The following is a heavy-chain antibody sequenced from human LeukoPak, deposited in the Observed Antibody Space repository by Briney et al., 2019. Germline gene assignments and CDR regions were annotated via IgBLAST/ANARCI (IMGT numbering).Heavy chain of an antibody. J-gene: IGHJ4*02. CDR2: IKSKTDGGTT. CDR1: GFTFSNAW. CDR3: TTLDIVVVVAATEFSG. D-gene: IGHD2-15*01. V-gene: IGHV3-15*07. Sequence: PGGSLRFSCAASGFTFSNAWMNWVRQAPGKGLEWVGRIKSKTDGGTTDYAAPVKGRFTISRDDSKNTLYLQMNSLKTEDTAVYYCTTLDIVVVVAATEFSGWGQGTLVTVSS.